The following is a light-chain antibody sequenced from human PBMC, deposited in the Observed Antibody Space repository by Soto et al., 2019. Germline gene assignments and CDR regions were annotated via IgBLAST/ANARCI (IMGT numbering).Light chain of an antibody. CDR3: QQYKTYSPLT. CDR2: KAS. CDR1: QRISGW. V-gene: IGKV1-5*03. J-gene: IGKJ4*01. Sequence: DIQMTQSPSTLSASVGDRVTITCRASQRISGWLAWYQQKPGKAPNLLIYKASSLESGVPSRFSGSGSGTEFTLSISSLQTDDFATYYCQQYKTYSPLTFGGGTKVEIK.